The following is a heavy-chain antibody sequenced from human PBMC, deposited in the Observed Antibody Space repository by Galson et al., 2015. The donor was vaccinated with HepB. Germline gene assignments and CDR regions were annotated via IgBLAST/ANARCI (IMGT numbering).Heavy chain of an antibody. D-gene: IGHD2-2*01. Sequence: SVKVSCKASGYTFTSYGISRVRQAPGQGLEWMGWISAYNGNTSYAQKLQGRVTMTTDTSTSTAYMELRSLRSDDTAVYYCARDYRGGYCSSTSCSELDYWGQGTLVTVSS. J-gene: IGHJ4*02. CDR1: GYTFTSYG. CDR2: ISAYNGNT. V-gene: IGHV1-18*04. CDR3: ARDYRGGYCSSTSCSELDY.